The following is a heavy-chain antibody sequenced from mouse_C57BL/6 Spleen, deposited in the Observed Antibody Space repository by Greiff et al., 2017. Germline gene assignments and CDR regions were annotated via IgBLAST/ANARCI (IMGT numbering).Heavy chain of an antibody. CDR1: GFTFSDYG. D-gene: IGHD2-1*01. CDR3: AREGNSAWFAY. Sequence: EVQLQESGGGLVKPGGSLKLSCAASGFTFSDYGMHWVRQAPEKGLEWVAYISSGSSTIYYADTVKGRFTISRDNAKNTLFLQMTSLRSEDTAMYYCAREGNSAWFAYWGQGTLVTVSA. J-gene: IGHJ3*01. CDR2: ISSGSSTI. V-gene: IGHV5-17*01.